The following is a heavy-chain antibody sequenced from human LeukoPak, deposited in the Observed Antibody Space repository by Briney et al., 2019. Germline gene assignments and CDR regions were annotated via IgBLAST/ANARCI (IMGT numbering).Heavy chain of an antibody. V-gene: IGHV3-9*01. CDR3: AKDDSYDNSALFDY. CDR1: GFIFDDYA. CDR2: ISWNSGNL. J-gene: IGHJ4*02. D-gene: IGHD3-22*01. Sequence: GGSLRLSCAASGFIFDDYAMHWVRQAPEKGLEWVSSISWNSGNLDYADSVKGRFTISRDNAKNSLYLQMNSLRAEDTALYYCAKDDSYDNSALFDYWGQGTLVTVSS.